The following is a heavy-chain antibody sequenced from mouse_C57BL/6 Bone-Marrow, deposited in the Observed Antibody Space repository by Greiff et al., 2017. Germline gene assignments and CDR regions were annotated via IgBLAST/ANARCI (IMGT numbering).Heavy chain of an antibody. CDR2: IYPSDSET. CDR3: ARDIYYYGRGYFDV. D-gene: IGHD1-1*01. V-gene: IGHV1-61*01. Sequence: VQLQQPGAELVRPGSSVKLSCKASGYTFTSYWMDWVKQRPGQGLEWIGNIYPSDSETHYNQKFKDKATLTVDKSSSTAYMQLSSLTSEDSAVYYCARDIYYYGRGYFDVWGTGTTGTVSS. J-gene: IGHJ1*03. CDR1: GYTFTSYW.